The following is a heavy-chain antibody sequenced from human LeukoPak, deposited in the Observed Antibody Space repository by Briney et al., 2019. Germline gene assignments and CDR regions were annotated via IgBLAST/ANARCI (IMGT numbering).Heavy chain of an antibody. CDR3: ARELPMVRGVLDY. CDR1: GGTFSSYA. D-gene: IGHD3-10*01. V-gene: IGHV1-69*05. J-gene: IGHJ4*02. CDR2: IIPIFGTA. Sequence: SVKVSRKASGGTFSSYAISWVRQAPGQGLEWMGRIIPIFGTANYAQKFQGRVTITTDESTSTAYMELSSLRSEDTAVYYCARELPMVRGVLDYWGQGTLVTVSS.